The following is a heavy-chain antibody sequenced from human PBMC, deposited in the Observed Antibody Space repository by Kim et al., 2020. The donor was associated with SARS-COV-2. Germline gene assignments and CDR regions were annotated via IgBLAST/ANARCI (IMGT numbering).Heavy chain of an antibody. CDR2: ISGSGGST. Sequence: GGSLRLSCAASGFTFSSYAMSWVRQAPGKGLEWVSAISGSGGSTYYADSVKGRFTISRDNSKNTLYLQMNSLRAEDTAVYYCAKVCWIAAAGTWWFDPWGQGTLVTVSS. D-gene: IGHD6-13*01. CDR3: AKVCWIAAAGTWWFDP. CDR1: GFTFSSYA. J-gene: IGHJ5*02. V-gene: IGHV3-23*01.